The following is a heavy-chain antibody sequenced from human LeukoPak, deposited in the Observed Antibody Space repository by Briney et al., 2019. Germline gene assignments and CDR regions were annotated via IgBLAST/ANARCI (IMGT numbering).Heavy chain of an antibody. V-gene: IGHV1-2*02. CDR3: ARSGGSDYYYYMDV. Sequence: ASVTVSCKASGYTFTGYYMHWVRQAPGQGLEWMGWINPNSGGTNYAQKFQGRVAMTRDTSISTAYMELSRLRSDDTAVYYCARSGGSDYYYYMDVWGKGTTVTVSS. CDR2: INPNSGGT. D-gene: IGHD3-10*01. CDR1: GYTFTGYY. J-gene: IGHJ6*03.